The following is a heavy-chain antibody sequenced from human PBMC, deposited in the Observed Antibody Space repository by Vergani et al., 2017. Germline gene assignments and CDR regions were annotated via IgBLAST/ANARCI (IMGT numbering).Heavy chain of an antibody. J-gene: IGHJ1*01. CDR3: ARVERYCGIY. CDR1: GFTLSSSW. D-gene: IGHD2-21*01. Sequence: EVQLVESGGGLVQPGGSLRLSCAASGFTLSSSWMSWVRQAAGKGLEWVANIKEDGSDKFYVYSVRGRFVISRDNAKNSLYPQLNSRRAEDTAVYYCARVERYCGIYWGQGTLVTVSS. CDR2: IKEDGSDK. V-gene: IGHV3-7*01.